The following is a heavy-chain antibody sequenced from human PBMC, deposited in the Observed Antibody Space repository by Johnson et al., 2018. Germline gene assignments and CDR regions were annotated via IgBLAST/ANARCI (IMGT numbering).Heavy chain of an antibody. CDR1: GFPFRSSG. CDR2: ISYDGSDK. Sequence: QVQLVESGGGVVQPGRSLRLSCAASGFPFRSSGMHWVRQAPGKGLEWVAVISYDGSDKFYADSVTGRFTISRDNSKNTLYLQMNSLRVDDTAVYYCARGAPYYYYFYMDVWGKGTTVTVSS. CDR3: ARGAPYYYYFYMDV. J-gene: IGHJ6*03. V-gene: IGHV3-30*03.